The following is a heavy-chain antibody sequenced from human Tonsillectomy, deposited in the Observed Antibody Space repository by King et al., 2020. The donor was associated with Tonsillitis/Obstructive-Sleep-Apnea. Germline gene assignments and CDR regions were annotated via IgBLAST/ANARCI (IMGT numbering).Heavy chain of an antibody. CDR2: ISNDGSQR. Sequence: VQLVESGGGVVQPGRSLRLSCAASGFTFSTSVMHWVRQAPGKVLEWVAVISNDGSQRYYADSVKGRFTIYRDNSKNTLFLQMNSLRVEDTAVYYCANEAVSPFDYWGQGTLVTVSS. D-gene: IGHD2-8*01. CDR3: ANEAVSPFDY. V-gene: IGHV3-30*01. CDR1: GFTFSTSV. J-gene: IGHJ4*02.